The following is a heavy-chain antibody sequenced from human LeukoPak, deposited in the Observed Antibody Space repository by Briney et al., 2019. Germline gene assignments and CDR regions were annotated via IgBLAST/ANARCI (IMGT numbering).Heavy chain of an antibody. CDR3: ARVNIVVPLTAPSNWFDP. J-gene: IGHJ5*02. D-gene: IGHD2-15*01. CDR2: INPYSGDT. CDR1: GYTFTGYY. V-gene: IGHV1-2*02. Sequence: ASVKVSCKASGYTFTGYYINWVRQAPGQGLEWMGWINPYSGDTNYAQNFQGRVTMTRDTSISTAYMELSSLRSDDTAVYYCARVNIVVPLTAPSNWFDPWGQGTLVIVSS.